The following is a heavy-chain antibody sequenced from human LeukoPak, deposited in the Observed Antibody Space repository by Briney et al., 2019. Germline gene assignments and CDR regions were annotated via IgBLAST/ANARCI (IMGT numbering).Heavy chain of an antibody. CDR3: AREVVGSGSYSAWFDP. J-gene: IGHJ5*02. Sequence: SQTLSLTCAISGDSVSSNSAAWNWIRQSPSRGLEWLGRAYYRSKWYNDYAVSVKSRITINPDTSKNQFSLQLNSVTPEDTAVYYCAREVVGSGSYSAWFDPWGQGTLVTVSS. V-gene: IGHV6-1*01. CDR2: AYYRSKWYN. D-gene: IGHD1-26*01. CDR1: GDSVSSNSAA.